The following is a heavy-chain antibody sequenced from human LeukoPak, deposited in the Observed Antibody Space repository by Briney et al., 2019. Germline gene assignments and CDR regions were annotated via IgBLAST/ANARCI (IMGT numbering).Heavy chain of an antibody. CDR1: GFTFSSHA. CDR3: AKGLVAAVDGAFDI. D-gene: IGHD6-13*01. Sequence: GGSLRLSCAASGFTFSSHAMSWVRQAPGKGLEWVSGISGSGGDTYYADSVKGRFAISRDNSMNTLYLQMNSLRADDTAVYYCAKGLVAAVDGAFDIWGRGTMVTVSS. CDR2: ISGSGGDT. V-gene: IGHV3-23*01. J-gene: IGHJ3*02.